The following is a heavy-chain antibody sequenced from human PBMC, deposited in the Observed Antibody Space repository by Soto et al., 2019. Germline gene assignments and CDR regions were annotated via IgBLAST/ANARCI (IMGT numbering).Heavy chain of an antibody. J-gene: IGHJ6*02. CDR1: GDSISSNTYS. Sequence: SETLSLTCTVSGDSISSNTYSWGWIRQPPGKGLEYIGTIHFSGNTYYNPSLKSRVTISVDTSKNQFSPKLSSVTAADTAVYYCARVGSSPYYYYYYGMEVWGQGTTVTVS. D-gene: IGHD6-6*01. V-gene: IGHV4-39*07. CDR2: IHFSGNT. CDR3: ARVGSSPYYYYYYGMEV.